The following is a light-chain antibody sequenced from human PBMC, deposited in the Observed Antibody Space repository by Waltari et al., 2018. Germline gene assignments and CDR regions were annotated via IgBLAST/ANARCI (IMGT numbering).Light chain of an antibody. J-gene: IGKJ1*01. CDR2: KVS. CDR1: QSLVNSDGNTY. Sequence: DVVMTQSPLSLPVTLGQPASISCRSSQSLVNSDGNTYLNWFQQRPGQSPRRLIYKVSNRDSGVPDRFSGSVSGTDFTLKISRVEAEDVGVYYCMQGTHWPTFGQGTKVEIK. CDR3: MQGTHWPT. V-gene: IGKV2-30*01.